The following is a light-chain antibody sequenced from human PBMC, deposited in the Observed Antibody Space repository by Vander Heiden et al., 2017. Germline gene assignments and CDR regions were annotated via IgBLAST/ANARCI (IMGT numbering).Light chain of an antibody. CDR2: EDS. J-gene: IGLJ2*01. CDR3: YARDSSGNHRV. Sequence: SYDLTQPPSVSLSPGQTATITCSGDALPKKYAYWYQQKSGQAPVLVIYEDSKRPSGIPERFSGSSSGTTATLTISGAQVEDEADYYCYARDSSGNHRVFGGGTKLTVL. CDR1: ALPKKY. V-gene: IGLV3-10*01.